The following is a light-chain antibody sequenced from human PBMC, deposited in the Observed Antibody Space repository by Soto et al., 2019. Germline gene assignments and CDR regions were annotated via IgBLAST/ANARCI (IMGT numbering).Light chain of an antibody. J-gene: IGKJ1*01. CDR3: QQYNSYPWT. CDR1: HSISSW. Sequence: DIQMTQSPSTLSASVGDRVTITCRASHSISSWLAWYQQKPGKAPKLLIYKASSLESGVPSRFSGSGSGTEFTLTISSLQPDDFATYYSQQYNSYPWTFGQWTKVEIK. CDR2: KAS. V-gene: IGKV1-5*03.